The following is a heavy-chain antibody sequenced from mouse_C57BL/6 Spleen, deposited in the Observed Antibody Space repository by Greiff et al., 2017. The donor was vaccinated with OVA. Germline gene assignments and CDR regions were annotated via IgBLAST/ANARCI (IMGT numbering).Heavy chain of an antibody. V-gene: IGHV1-15*01. Sequence: VHLVESGAELVRPGASVTLSCKASGYTFTDYEMHWVKQTPVHGLEWIGAIDPETGGTAYNQKFKGKAILTADKSSSAAYMELRSLTSEDSAVYYCTRGITTVVAPYYFYYWGQGTTLTVSS. CDR2: IDPETGGT. CDR3: TRGITTVVAPYYFYY. J-gene: IGHJ2*01. D-gene: IGHD1-1*01. CDR1: GYTFTDYE.